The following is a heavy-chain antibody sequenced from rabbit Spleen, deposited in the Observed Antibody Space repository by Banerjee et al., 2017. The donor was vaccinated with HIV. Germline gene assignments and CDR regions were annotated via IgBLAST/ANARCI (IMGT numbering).Heavy chain of an antibody. CDR1: GFDFSSYG. Sequence: EQLEESGGGLVQPGGSLKLSCKASGFDFSSYGVSWVRQAPGKGLEWIGYIDLLFGSTYYASWVNGRFTISSHNAQNTLYLQLTSLTVADTATYFCVRGASSSGYYSLWGPGTLVTVS. CDR2: IDLLFGST. CDR3: VRGASSSGYYSL. D-gene: IGHD1-1*01. J-gene: IGHJ4*01. V-gene: IGHV1S47*01.